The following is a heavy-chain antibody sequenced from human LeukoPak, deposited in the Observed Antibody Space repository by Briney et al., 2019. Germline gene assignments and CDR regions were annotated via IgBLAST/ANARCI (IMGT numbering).Heavy chain of an antibody. Sequence: GGSLRLSCAASGFTVSSNYMSWVRQAPGKGLEWVSVIYSGGSTYYADSVKGRFTISRDNSKNTLYLQMNSLRAEDTAVYYCARVPGWKAAIYWYFDLWGRGTLVTVSS. V-gene: IGHV3-66*01. CDR1: GFTVSSNY. J-gene: IGHJ2*01. CDR2: IYSGGST. CDR3: ARVPGWKAAIYWYFDL. D-gene: IGHD6-13*01.